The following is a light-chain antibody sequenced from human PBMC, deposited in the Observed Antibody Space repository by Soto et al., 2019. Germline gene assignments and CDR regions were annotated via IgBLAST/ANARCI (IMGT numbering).Light chain of an antibody. V-gene: IGLV2-23*02. CDR2: EVI. Sequence: SVLTQPASVSGSPGQSITISCSGSSSDIGIYDLVSWYQQHPGKGPKLVIYEVIKRPSGVSNRFSGSKSGNAASLTISGLQSEDEADYYCCSYAGSRWVFGGGTKLTVL. CDR1: SSDIGIYDL. CDR3: CSYAGSRWV. J-gene: IGLJ3*02.